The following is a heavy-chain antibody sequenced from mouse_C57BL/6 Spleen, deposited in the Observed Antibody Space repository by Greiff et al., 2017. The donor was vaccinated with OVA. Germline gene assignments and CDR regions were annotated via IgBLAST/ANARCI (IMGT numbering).Heavy chain of an antibody. Sequence: VKLMESGAELVRPGASVKLSCKASGYTFTDYYINWVKQRPGQGLEWIARIYPGSGNTYYNEKFKGKATLTAEKSSSTAYMQLSSLTSEDSAVYFCARDLYYYGSSYAMDYWGQGTSVTVSS. CDR3: ARDLYYYGSSYAMDY. CDR2: IYPGSGNT. D-gene: IGHD1-1*01. V-gene: IGHV1-76*01. J-gene: IGHJ4*01. CDR1: GYTFTDYY.